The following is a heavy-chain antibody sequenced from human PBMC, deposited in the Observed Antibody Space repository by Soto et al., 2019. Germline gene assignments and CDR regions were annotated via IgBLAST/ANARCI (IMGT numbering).Heavy chain of an antibody. Sequence: PGGFLRLSCAASGFTFSSYWMHWVRQAPGKGLVWVSRINSDGSSTSYADSVKGRFTISRDNAKNTLYLQMNSLRAEDTAVYYCARVFRYGYSGYDYSFTGPRGSGFDYWGQGTLVTVSS. CDR3: ARVFRYGYSGYDYSFTGPRGSGFDY. CDR1: GFTFSSYW. J-gene: IGHJ4*02. D-gene: IGHD5-12*01. V-gene: IGHV3-74*01. CDR2: INSDGSST.